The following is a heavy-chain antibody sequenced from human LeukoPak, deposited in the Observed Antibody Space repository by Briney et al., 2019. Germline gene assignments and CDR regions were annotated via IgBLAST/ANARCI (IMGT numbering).Heavy chain of an antibody. Sequence: GGSLRLSCAASGFTFSSHEMNWVRQAPGKGLEWVSYISSSGSTIYYADSVKGRFTISRDNAKNSLYLQMNSLRAEDTAVYYCARDHYDLHFDYWGQGTLVTASS. J-gene: IGHJ4*02. CDR1: GFTFSSHE. V-gene: IGHV3-48*03. CDR3: ARDHYDLHFDY. D-gene: IGHD3-22*01. CDR2: ISSSGSTI.